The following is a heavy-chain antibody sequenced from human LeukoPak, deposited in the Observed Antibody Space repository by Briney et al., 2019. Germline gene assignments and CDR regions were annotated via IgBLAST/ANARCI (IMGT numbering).Heavy chain of an antibody. CDR3: ARDNSVRDEAWWFNP. J-gene: IGHJ5*02. Sequence: PGGSLRLSCAASGFTFSSYSMNWVRQAPGKGLEWVSSISTSSSYINYADSVKGRFTISRDNAKKSLYLQMNSLRAEDTAVYYCARDNSVRDEAWWFNPWGQGTLVTVSS. D-gene: IGHD5-24*01. V-gene: IGHV3-21*01. CDR2: ISTSSSYI. CDR1: GFTFSSYS.